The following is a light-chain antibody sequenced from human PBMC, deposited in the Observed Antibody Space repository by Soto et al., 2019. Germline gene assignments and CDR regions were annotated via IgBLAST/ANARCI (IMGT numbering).Light chain of an antibody. J-gene: IGKJ4*01. CDR3: QQYGSSRLT. Sequence: EIVMTQSPATLSVSPGERATLSCRASQSVGSNLAWYQQKPGQAPRLLIYGASTRATGIPARFSGSGSGTEFTLTISSLQSEDFAVYYCQQYGSSRLTFGGGTKVDIK. CDR2: GAS. V-gene: IGKV3-15*01. CDR1: QSVGSN.